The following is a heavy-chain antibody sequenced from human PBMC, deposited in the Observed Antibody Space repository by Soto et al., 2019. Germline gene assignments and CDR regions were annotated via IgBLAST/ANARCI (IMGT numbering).Heavy chain of an antibody. J-gene: IGHJ4*02. D-gene: IGHD3-22*01. V-gene: IGHV1-3*01. CDR3: ARSSGFYYVDY. CDR2: INAGNGHT. Sequence: QVQLVQSGAEVKKPGASVKVSCKASGYTFTSYAMHWVRQAPGQRLEWMGWINAGNGHTKYSQKFQGRVTITRDTCASTAYMELTSLRSEDTAVYYCARSSGFYYVDYRGQGTLVTVSS. CDR1: GYTFTSYA.